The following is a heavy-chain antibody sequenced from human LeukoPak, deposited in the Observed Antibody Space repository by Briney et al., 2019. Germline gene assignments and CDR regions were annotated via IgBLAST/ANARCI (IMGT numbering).Heavy chain of an antibody. CDR3: ARFLTPGYSSGWPIDY. D-gene: IGHD6-19*01. CDR2: ISFDESNA. Sequence: PGRSLRLSCAASGFTFSSYAMHWVRQAPGKGLEWVSLISFDESNAYYADSVKGRFTISRDNSKNTLYLQMGSLRAEDTAVYYCARFLTPGYSSGWPIDYWGQGTLVTVSS. V-gene: IGHV3-30-3*01. J-gene: IGHJ4*02. CDR1: GFTFSSYA.